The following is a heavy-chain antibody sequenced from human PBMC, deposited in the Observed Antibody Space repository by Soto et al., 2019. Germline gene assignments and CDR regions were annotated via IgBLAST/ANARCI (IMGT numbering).Heavy chain of an antibody. CDR1: GFRFSSYW. V-gene: IGHV3-7*01. CDR2: IKEDGSEK. Sequence: QPGGSLRLSGAASGFRFSSYWMSWVRQAPGKGLEWVANIKEDGSEKYYVDSVKGRFSISRDNAKNSLYLQMNSLRAEDTAVYYCARVGAPGGYYYYFDYWGRGTQVTVSS. J-gene: IGHJ4*02. CDR3: ARVGAPGGYYYYFDY. D-gene: IGHD3-22*01.